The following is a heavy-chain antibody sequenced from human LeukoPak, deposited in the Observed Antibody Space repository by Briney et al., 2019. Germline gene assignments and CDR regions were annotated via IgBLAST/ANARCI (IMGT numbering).Heavy chain of an antibody. CDR3: TTLSGLHFDS. D-gene: IGHD1-26*01. Sequence: PGGSLRLSCAAYVFTFSSAWMSWVRPAPGKGLEWVGRIKTDTDGGTTDYAAPEKGRFTISRDDSTNTLYLQRVRLETEDTASYYGTTLSGLHFDSWGQGARVTISS. CDR1: VFTFSSAW. J-gene: IGHJ4*02. V-gene: IGHV3-15*01. CDR2: IKTDTDGGTT.